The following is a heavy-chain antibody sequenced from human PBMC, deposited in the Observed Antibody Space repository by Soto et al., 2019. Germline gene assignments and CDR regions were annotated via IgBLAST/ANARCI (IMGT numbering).Heavy chain of an antibody. J-gene: IGHJ4*02. D-gene: IGHD5-18*01. CDR3: ARDPGTAMVIGTYNPIDY. V-gene: IGHV3-30-3*01. CDR1: GFTFSSYT. CDR2: ISYDGSSK. Sequence: PGGSLRLSCAASGFTFSSYTMHWVRQAPGKGLEWVAVISYDGSSKYYADSVKGRFTISRDNSKNTLSLQMNSLRAEDTAVYYCARDPGTAMVIGTYNPIDYWGQGTLVTVSS.